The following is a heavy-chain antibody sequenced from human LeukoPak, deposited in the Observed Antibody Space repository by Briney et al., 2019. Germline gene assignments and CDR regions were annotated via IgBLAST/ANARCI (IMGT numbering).Heavy chain of an antibody. V-gene: IGHV3-23*01. CDR2: ITGSGDST. Sequence: GGSLRLSCAASGFTFSSYAMRWVRQAPGKGLEWVSGITGSGDSTYYADSVMGRFTISRDNSKNTLYLQMNSLRAEDTAVYYCADSNYWYPVDYWGQGTLVTVSS. D-gene: IGHD4-11*01. J-gene: IGHJ4*02. CDR3: ADSNYWYPVDY. CDR1: GFTFSSYA.